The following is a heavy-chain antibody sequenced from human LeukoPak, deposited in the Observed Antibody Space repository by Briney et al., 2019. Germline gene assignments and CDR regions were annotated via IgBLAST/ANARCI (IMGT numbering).Heavy chain of an antibody. V-gene: IGHV3-30-3*01. CDR2: ISYDGSNK. Sequence: PGGSLRLSCAASGFTFSNYAMHWVRQAPGKGLEWVAVISYDGSNKYYADSVKGRFTISRDYSKNTLYLQMNSLTTEDTAVYYCARELYGYYFDNWGQGTLVTVSS. D-gene: IGHD3-16*02. CDR1: GFTFSNYA. CDR3: ARELYGYYFDN. J-gene: IGHJ4*02.